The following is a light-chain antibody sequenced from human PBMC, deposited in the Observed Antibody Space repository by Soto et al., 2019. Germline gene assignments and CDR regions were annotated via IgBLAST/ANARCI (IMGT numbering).Light chain of an antibody. J-gene: IGKJ1*01. CDR2: GAS. V-gene: IGKV3-11*01. CDR1: ENVRTF. CDR3: QQHSHWPPWT. Sequence: EVVLTQSPATLSLSPGERATLSCRASENVRTFVDWYQQKPGQAPRLLIYGASNRATGIPARFSGSGSGTDFSLTISNLQHADFAVYYCQQHSHWPPWTFGQGTRVEIQ.